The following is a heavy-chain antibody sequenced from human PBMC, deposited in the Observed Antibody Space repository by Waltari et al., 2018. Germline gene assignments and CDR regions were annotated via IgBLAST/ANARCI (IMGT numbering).Heavy chain of an antibody. CDR2: INHSGSN. CDR3: ARGVWPEWLLWLTSDYMDV. D-gene: IGHD3-3*01. CDR1: GGSFSGYY. Sequence: QVQLQQWGAGLLKPSETLSLTCAVYGGSFSGYYWSWIRKPPGKGLEWIGEINHSGSNNSNPSLKRRVTISVDTSKNQFSLKLSSVTAADTAVYYCARGVWPEWLLWLTSDYMDVWGKGTTVTVSS. V-gene: IGHV4-34*01. J-gene: IGHJ6*03.